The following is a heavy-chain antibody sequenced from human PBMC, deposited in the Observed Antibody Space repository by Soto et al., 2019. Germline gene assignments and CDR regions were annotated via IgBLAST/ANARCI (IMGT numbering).Heavy chain of an antibody. D-gene: IGHD1-26*01. CDR2: ITAATGTT. V-gene: IGHV3-23*01. CDR3: AKAKGRSNLSYSGLDV. Sequence: PGGSLRLSCAASGFTCGSYGMTWVRQPPGKGLECVSGITAATGTTYYADSVKGRFTISRDLSTNTLFLQMNSLRAADSAVYYCAKAKGRSNLSYSGLDVWGQGTTVTVSS. J-gene: IGHJ6*02. CDR1: GFTCGSYG.